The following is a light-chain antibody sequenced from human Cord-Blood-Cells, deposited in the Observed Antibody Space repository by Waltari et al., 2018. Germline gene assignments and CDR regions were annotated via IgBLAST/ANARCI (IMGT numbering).Light chain of an antibody. CDR1: SSAVGSYNL. Sequence: QSALPQAASVSGSPGQSSTISCTATSSAVGSYNLVSWYQQHPGKAPKLRIYEGSKRPSGFSNRFSGSKSGNTASLTISGLQAEDEADYYCCSYAGSSTWVFGGGTKLTVL. CDR3: CSYAGSSTWV. J-gene: IGLJ3*02. CDR2: EGS. V-gene: IGLV2-23*01.